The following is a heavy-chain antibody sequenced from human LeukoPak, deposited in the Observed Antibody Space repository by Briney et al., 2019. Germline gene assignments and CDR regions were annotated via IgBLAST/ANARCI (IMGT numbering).Heavy chain of an antibody. D-gene: IGHD6-6*01. CDR3: AREPAYQGVRIAARRRDLGLDY. V-gene: IGHV4-34*01. CDR1: GGSFSGYY. Sequence: PLETLSLTCAVYGGSFSGYYWSWIRQPPGKGLGWIGEINHSGSTNYNPSLKSRVTISVDTSKNQFSLKLSSVTAADTAVYYCAREPAYQGVRIAARRRDLGLDYWGQGTLVTVSS. CDR2: INHSGST. J-gene: IGHJ4*02.